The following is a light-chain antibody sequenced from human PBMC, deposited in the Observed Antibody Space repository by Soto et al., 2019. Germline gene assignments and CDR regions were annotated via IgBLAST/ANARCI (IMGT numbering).Light chain of an antibody. Sequence: EIVLTQSPGTLSLSPGERATLSCRASQSVSSSYLAWYQQKPGQAPRLLIYGASGRATGIPDRFSGSGSGAEFTLTISRLEPEDFAVYYCQQYGSSPMYTFGQVTKLEIK. CDR1: QSVSSSY. V-gene: IGKV3-20*01. CDR2: GAS. CDR3: QQYGSSPMYT. J-gene: IGKJ2*01.